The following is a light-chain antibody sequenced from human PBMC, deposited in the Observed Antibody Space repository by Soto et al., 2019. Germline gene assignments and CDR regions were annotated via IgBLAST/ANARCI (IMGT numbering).Light chain of an antibody. V-gene: IGLV2-11*01. J-gene: IGLJ3*02. CDR1: SSDVGGYNF. Sequence: QSALTQPRSVSGSPGQSVTISCTGTSSDVGGYNFVSWYQQHPGKAPKFLIYDVSKRPSGVPDRFSGSKSGNTASLTISGLQAEDEADYYCCSDAGSYSWVFGGGTQLTVL. CDR2: DVS. CDR3: CSDAGSYSWV.